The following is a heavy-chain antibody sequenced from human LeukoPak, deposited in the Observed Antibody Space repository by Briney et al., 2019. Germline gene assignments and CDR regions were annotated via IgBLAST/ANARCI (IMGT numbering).Heavy chain of an antibody. CDR1: GFTFSSYA. CDR3: ARDGRNIVVVPAAIYRSSNWFDP. D-gene: IGHD2-2*01. V-gene: IGHV3-30-3*01. Sequence: GRSLRLSCAASGFTFSSYAMHWVRQAPGKGLEWVAVISYDGSNKYYADSVKGRFTISRDNSKNTLYLQMNSLRAEDTAVYYCARDGRNIVVVPAAIYRSSNWFDPWGQGTLVTVSS. J-gene: IGHJ5*02. CDR2: ISYDGSNK.